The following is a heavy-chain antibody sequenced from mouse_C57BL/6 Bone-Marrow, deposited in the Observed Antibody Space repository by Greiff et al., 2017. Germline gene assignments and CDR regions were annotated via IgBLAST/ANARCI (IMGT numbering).Heavy chain of an antibody. CDR3: TTGRSYALDY. CDR1: GFTFKDYD. V-gene: IGHV14-1*01. CDR2: IDPEDGDT. Sequence: VQLQQSGAELVRPGASVKLSCTASGFTFKDYDMHWVKQRPEQGLEWIGRIDPEDGDTEYAAKFKGKATMTADTSANTAYLKLSSLTSEVTAVYYCTTGRSYALDYWGQGTSVTVSS. J-gene: IGHJ4*01. D-gene: IGHD3-3*01.